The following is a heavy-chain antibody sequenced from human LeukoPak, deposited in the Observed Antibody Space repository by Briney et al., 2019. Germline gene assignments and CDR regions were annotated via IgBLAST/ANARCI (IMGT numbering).Heavy chain of an antibody. CDR3: TVPQSGGNWFDP. J-gene: IGHJ5*02. V-gene: IGHV3-23*01. D-gene: IGHD3-16*01. Sequence: GGSLRLSCSASGFAFSGYAMSWVRQAPGKGLEWVSITSGSGGNPYYADSVKGRFTISRDNSKNTLYLHMNSLKAEDTAVYSCTVPQSGGNWFDPWGPGTLVTVSS. CDR2: TSGSGGNP. CDR1: GFAFSGYA.